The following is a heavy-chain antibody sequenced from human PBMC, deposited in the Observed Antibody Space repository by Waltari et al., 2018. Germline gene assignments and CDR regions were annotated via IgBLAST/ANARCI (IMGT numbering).Heavy chain of an antibody. Sequence: QVQLQESGPGLVKPSGTLSLTCAVSGVSISTNNWWSWVRQPPGKGLEWIGEIFHSGDTNYNPSLESRVTILVDKSKNQCSLRLRSVTAADTAIYFCARVAVPAGETNWFDPWGQGILVTVSS. V-gene: IGHV4-4*02. D-gene: IGHD2-2*01. J-gene: IGHJ5*02. CDR3: ARVAVPAGETNWFDP. CDR2: IFHSGDT. CDR1: GVSISTNNW.